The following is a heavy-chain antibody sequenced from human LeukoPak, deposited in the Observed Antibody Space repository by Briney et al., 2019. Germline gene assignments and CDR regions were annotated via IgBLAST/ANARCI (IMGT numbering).Heavy chain of an antibody. CDR2: IKQDGSEK. Sequence: PGGSLRLSCAASGFTSSSYWMSWVRQAPGKGLEWVANIKQDGSEKYYVDSVKGRFTISRDNAKNSLYLQMNSLRAEDTAVYYCARDETAARPPYYYYYMDVWGKGTTVTVSS. D-gene: IGHD6-6*01. V-gene: IGHV3-7*01. CDR1: GFTSSSYW. J-gene: IGHJ6*03. CDR3: ARDETAARPPYYYYYMDV.